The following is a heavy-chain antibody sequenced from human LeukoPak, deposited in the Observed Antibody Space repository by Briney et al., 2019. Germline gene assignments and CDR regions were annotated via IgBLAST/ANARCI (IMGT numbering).Heavy chain of an antibody. J-gene: IGHJ3*02. CDR1: GFTFTTYT. CDR2: ISSSSDYI. D-gene: IGHD2-2*01. V-gene: IGHV3-21*01. CDR3: AREVPAAMSGFDI. Sequence: GGSLRLSCAASGFTFTTYTMNWVRQAPGKGLEWISSISSSSDYIYYADSVRGRFTVSRDNSKNSLFLQMNSLRAEDTAVYYCAREVPAAMSGFDIWGHGTMVTVSS.